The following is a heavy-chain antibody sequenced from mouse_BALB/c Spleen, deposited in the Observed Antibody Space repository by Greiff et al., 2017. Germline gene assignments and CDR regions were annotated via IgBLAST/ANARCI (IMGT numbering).Heavy chain of an antibody. J-gene: IGHJ4*01. D-gene: IGHD1-1*01. CDR2: IWGDGST. CDR1: GFSLTGYG. V-gene: IGHV2-6-7*01. CDR3: ARGDTTVVAGDYAMDY. Sequence: VQGVESGPGLVAPSQSLSITCTVSGFSLTGYGVNWVRQPPGKGLEWLGMIWGDGSTDYNSALKSRLSISKDNSKSQVFLKMNSLQTDDTARYYCARGDTTVVAGDYAMDYWGQGTSVTVSS.